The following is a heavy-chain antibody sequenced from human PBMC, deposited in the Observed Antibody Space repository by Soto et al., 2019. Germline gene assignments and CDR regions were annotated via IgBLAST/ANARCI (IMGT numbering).Heavy chain of an antibody. V-gene: IGHV1-8*01. CDR1: GYAFTSYD. CDR2: MNPNSGNT. Sequence: GSVKVSFKASGYAFTSYDINLVRQATGQGLEWMGWMNPNSGNTGYAQKFQGRVTMTRNTSISTAYMELSSLRSEDTAVYYCARVGTTRMWENWFDPWGQGTLVTVSS. CDR3: ARVGTTRMWENWFDP. J-gene: IGHJ5*02. D-gene: IGHD2-2*01.